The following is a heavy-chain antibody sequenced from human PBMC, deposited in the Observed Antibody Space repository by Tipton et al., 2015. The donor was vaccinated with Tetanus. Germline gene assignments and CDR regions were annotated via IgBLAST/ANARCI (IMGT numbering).Heavy chain of an antibody. CDR1: GGSISSSSYY. V-gene: IGHV4-61*01. CDR3: AREVVNSGYYSSKYYFDY. D-gene: IGHD3-22*01. Sequence: GLVKPSETLSLTCTVSGGSISSSSYYWGWIRQPPGKGLEWIGSIYYNGGTNSNPSLKSRVAISVDTSRNQFSLRLTSVTAADTALYYCAREVVNSGYYSSKYYFDYWGQGTLVTVSS. CDR2: IYYNGGT. J-gene: IGHJ4*02.